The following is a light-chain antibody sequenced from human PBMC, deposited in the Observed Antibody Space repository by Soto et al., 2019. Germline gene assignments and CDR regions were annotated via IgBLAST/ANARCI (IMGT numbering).Light chain of an antibody. CDR1: HSISSW. CDR3: QQYNSYSWT. J-gene: IGKJ1*01. Sequence: DIQITQSPSTLSASVGDRVTITCRASHSISSWLAWYQQKPGKAPKLLIYDASSLESGVPSRFSGSGSGTEFTLTISSLQPDDFATYYCQQYNSYSWTFGQGTKVDIK. V-gene: IGKV1-5*01. CDR2: DAS.